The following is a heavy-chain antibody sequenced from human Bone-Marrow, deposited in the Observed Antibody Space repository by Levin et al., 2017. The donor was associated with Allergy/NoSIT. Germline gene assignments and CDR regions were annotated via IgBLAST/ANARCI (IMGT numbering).Heavy chain of an antibody. CDR3: ARGIAAEPYYYYGMDV. D-gene: IGHD6-13*01. CDR1: GGSFSGYY. CDR2: INHSGST. J-gene: IGHJ6*02. V-gene: IGHV4-34*01. Sequence: SETLSLTCAVYGGSFSGYYWSWIRQPPGKGLEWIGEINHSGSTNYNPSLKSRVTISVDTSKNQFSLKLSSVTAADTAVYYCARGIAAEPYYYYGMDVWGQGTTVTVSS.